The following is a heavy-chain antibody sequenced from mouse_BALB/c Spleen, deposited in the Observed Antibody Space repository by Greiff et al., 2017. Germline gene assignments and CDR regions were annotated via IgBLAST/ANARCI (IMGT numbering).Heavy chain of an antibody. CDR2: ILPGSGST. V-gene: IGHV1-9*01. CDR1: GYTFSSYW. CDR3: AIRIRRGAWIAY. J-gene: IGHJ3*01. Sequence: QVQLQQSGAELMKPGASVKISCKATGYTFSSYWIQWVKQRPGHGLEWIGEILPGSGSTNYNAKFKGKATFTADTSSNTAYMQLSSLTSEDSAVYNCAIRIRRGAWIAYWGQGTLVTVSA.